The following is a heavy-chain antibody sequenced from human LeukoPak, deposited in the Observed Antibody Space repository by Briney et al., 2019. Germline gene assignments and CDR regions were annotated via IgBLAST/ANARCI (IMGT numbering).Heavy chain of an antibody. CDR1: GFTFSGSA. J-gene: IGHJ4*02. CDR2: IRDKANSYAT. D-gene: IGHD2-2*01. CDR3: TRWDCTTTGCYPFDY. Sequence: GGSLRLSCAASGFTFSGSAIYWVRQAFGKGLEWVGRIRDKANSYATAYIASVKGRFTISRDDSKNTAYLQMSSLKTEDTAVYYCTRWDCTTTGCYPFDYWGQGTLVTVSS. V-gene: IGHV3-73*01.